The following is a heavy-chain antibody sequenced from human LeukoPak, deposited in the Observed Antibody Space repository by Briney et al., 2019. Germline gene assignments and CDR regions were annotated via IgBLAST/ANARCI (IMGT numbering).Heavy chain of an antibody. V-gene: IGHV4-34*01. Sequence: SETLSLTCAVYGGSFSGYYWSWIRQPPGKGLEWIGEINHSGSTNYNPSLKSRVTISVDTSKNQFSLELSSVTAADTAVYYCARGKNLDYGSGSYYDAFDIWGQGTMVTVSS. D-gene: IGHD3-10*01. CDR1: GGSFSGYY. CDR2: INHSGST. J-gene: IGHJ3*02. CDR3: ARGKNLDYGSGSYYDAFDI.